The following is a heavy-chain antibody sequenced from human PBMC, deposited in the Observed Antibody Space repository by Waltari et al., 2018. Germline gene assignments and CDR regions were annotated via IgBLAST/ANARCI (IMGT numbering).Heavy chain of an antibody. Sequence: QVQLQESGPGLVKPSETLSLTCTVSGCSISTYYRSWIRQPPGKGLGWIGYIYYSGRTNYTPSLKSRVTISVDTSKNQFSLKLSSVTAADTAVYYCARNYYGSGSFDYYYGMDVWGQGTTVTVSS. D-gene: IGHD3-10*01. CDR2: IYYSGRT. CDR1: GCSISTYY. CDR3: ARNYYGSGSFDYYYGMDV. J-gene: IGHJ6*02. V-gene: IGHV4-59*01.